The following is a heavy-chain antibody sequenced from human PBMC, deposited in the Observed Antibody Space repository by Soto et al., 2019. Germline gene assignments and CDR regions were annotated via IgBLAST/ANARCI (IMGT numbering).Heavy chain of an antibody. CDR2: IGTAGDT. J-gene: IGHJ4*02. D-gene: IGHD6-13*01. CDR3: ARVDHSSSWYVFDY. V-gene: IGHV3-13*01. Sequence: PGGSLRLSCAASGFTFSSYDMHWVRQATGKGLEWVSAIGTAGDTYYPGSVKGRFTISRENAKNSLYLQMNSLRAEDTAVYYCARVDHSSSWYVFDYWGQGTLVTVSS. CDR1: GFTFSSYD.